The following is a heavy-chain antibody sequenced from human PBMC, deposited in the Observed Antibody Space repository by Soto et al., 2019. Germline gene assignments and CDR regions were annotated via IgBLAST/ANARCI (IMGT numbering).Heavy chain of an antibody. CDR3: ARERLDYFDY. CDR2: IYYSGST. CDR1: GGSVSSGSYY. V-gene: IGHV4-61*01. Sequence: XATLSLTCTVSGGSVSSGSYYWSWIRQPPGKGLEWIGYIYYSGSTNYNPSLKSRVTISVDTSKNQFSLKLSSVTAADTAVYYCARERLDYFDYWGQGTLVTVSS. J-gene: IGHJ4*02.